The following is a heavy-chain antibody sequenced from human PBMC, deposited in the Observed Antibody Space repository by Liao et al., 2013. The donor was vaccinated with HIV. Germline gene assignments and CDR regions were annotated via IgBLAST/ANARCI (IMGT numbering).Heavy chain of an antibody. J-gene: IGHJ4*02. Sequence: QVQLQQWGAGLLKPSETLSLTCAVYGGSFSGYYWSWIGEINHSGSTNYNPSLKSRVTISVDTSKNQFSLKLSSVTAADTAVYYCARGGIIDYWGQGTLVTVSS. V-gene: IGHV4-34*01. CDR3: ARGGIIDY. CDR2: INHSGST. CDR1: GGSFSGYY. D-gene: IGHD1-26*01.